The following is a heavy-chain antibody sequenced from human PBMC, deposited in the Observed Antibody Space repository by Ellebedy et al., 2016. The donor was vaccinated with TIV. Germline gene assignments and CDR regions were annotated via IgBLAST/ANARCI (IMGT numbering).Heavy chain of an antibody. D-gene: IGHD3-22*01. CDR3: ARGDNYYYDSSGYYYSY. CDR1: GYTFTSYF. CDR2: INPTSGSS. J-gene: IGHJ4*02. V-gene: IGHV1-46*01. Sequence: ASVKVSCKASGYTFTSYFLYWVRQAPGQGLEWMGIINPTSGSSNYAQKFQGRVTVTRDTSTSTVYMELSSLRSEDPAVYYCARGDNYYYDSSGYYYSYWGQGTLVTVPS.